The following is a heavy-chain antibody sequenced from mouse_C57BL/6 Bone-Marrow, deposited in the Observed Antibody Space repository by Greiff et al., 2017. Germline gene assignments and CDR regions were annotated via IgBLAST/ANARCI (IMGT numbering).Heavy chain of an antibody. CDR2: INPYNGDT. Sequence: VQLQQSGPELVKPGDSVKISCKASGYSFTGYFMNWVMQSHGKSLEWIGRINPYNGDTFYNQKFKGKATLTVDKSSSTAHMELRSLTSEDSAVYYCERGGLPVFYYFDYGGQGTTLTVSS. V-gene: IGHV1-20*01. CDR3: ERGGLPVFYYFDY. CDR1: GYSFTGYF. J-gene: IGHJ2*01. D-gene: IGHD2-4*01.